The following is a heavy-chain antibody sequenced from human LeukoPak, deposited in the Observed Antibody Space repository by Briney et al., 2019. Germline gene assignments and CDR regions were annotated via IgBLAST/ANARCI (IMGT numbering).Heavy chain of an antibody. V-gene: IGHV3-30*18. J-gene: IGHJ4*02. D-gene: IGHD3-22*01. CDR2: ISYDGSNK. CDR3: AKDRLGALDYSVGSGYYRLDY. Sequence: PGGSLRLSCAASEFTFSSYGMHWVRQAPGEGLEWVAVISYDGSNKYYADSVKGRFTISRDNSKNTLYLQMNSLRAEDTAVYYCAKDRLGALDYSVGSGYYRLDYWGQGALVTVSS. CDR1: EFTFSSYG.